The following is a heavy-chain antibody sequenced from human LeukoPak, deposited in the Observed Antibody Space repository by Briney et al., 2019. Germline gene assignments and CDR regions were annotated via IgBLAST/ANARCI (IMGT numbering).Heavy chain of an antibody. CDR2: IRSQPNKYAT. CDR3: TRQIADYDYVGGTYRHFHD. V-gene: IGHV3-73*01. D-gene: IGHD3-16*02. Sequence: PGGSLRLSCETSGFTFTTAPLHWVRQAPGKGREWIGRIRSQPNKYATYCSAPLKGRFVISRDDSKNTAYLQMNGLKTDDTGMYYCTRQIADYDYVGGTYRHFHDWGQGTQVTVSS. CDR1: GFTFTTAP. J-gene: IGHJ4*02.